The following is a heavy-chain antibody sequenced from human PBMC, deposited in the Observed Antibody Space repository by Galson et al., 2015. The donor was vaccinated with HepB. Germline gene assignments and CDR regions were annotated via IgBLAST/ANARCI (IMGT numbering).Heavy chain of an antibody. CDR1: GFTFSSYG. J-gene: IGHJ4*02. CDR3: AKEVNYGGNLPTDY. Sequence: SLRLSCAASGFTFSSYGMHWVRQAPGKGLEWVAVISYDGSNKYYADSVKGRFTISRDDSKNTLYLQMNSLRAEDTAVYYCAKEVNYGGNLPTDYWGQGILVIVSS. D-gene: IGHD4-23*01. V-gene: IGHV3-30*18. CDR2: ISYDGSNK.